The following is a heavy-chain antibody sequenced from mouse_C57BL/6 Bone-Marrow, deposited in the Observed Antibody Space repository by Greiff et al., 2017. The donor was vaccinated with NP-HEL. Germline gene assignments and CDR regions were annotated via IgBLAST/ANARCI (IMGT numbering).Heavy chain of an antibody. D-gene: IGHD1-1*01. CDR1: GFTFSDYY. CDR2: INYDGSST. V-gene: IGHV5-16*01. CDR3: ARKNYGSSLPYFDY. Sequence: EVQVVESEGGLVQPGSSMKLSCTASGFTFSDYYMAWVRQVPEKGLEWVANINYDGSSTYYLDSLKSRFIISRDNAKNILYLQMSSLKSEDTATYYCARKNYGSSLPYFDYWGQGTTLTVSS. J-gene: IGHJ2*01.